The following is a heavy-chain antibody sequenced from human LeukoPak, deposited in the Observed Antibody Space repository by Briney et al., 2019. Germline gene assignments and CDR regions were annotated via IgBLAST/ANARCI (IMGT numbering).Heavy chain of an antibody. D-gene: IGHD1-26*01. Sequence: GGSLRLSCAASGFTFSSYAMSWVRQAPGKGLEWVSAISGSGGSTYYADSVKGRFTISRDNSKDTLYLQMNSLRAEDTAAYYCAKGPRGSHATWYFDYWGQGTLVTVSS. CDR3: AKGPRGSHATWYFDY. CDR2: ISGSGGST. CDR1: GFTFSSYA. J-gene: IGHJ4*02. V-gene: IGHV3-23*01.